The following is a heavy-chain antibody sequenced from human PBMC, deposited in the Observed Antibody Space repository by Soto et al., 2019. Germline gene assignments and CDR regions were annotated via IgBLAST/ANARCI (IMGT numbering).Heavy chain of an antibody. V-gene: IGHV2-5*02. CDR2: IYWDDDK. D-gene: IGHD6-13*01. CDR3: AHNRIVASAGTGYFDF. J-gene: IGHJ4*02. CDR1: GFALNTYGEA. Sequence: QITLKESGPTLVKPTQTLTLTCTFSGFALNTYGEAVAWIRQPPGKALEWIALIYWDDDKRYSPSLKSRLTINKDTSRNHVVLTMTHLDPVDTATDYCAHNRIVASAGTGYFDFWGQGTLVTVSS.